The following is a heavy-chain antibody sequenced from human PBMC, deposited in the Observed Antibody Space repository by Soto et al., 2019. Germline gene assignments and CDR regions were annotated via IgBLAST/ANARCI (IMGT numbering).Heavy chain of an antibody. CDR1: GFTFSSYA. V-gene: IGHV3-23*01. Sequence: EVQLLESGGGLVQPGGSLRLSCAASGFTFSSYAMSWVRQAPGKGLEWVSAISGSGGSTYYADSVKGRFTISRDNSKNTLYLQMNSLRVEDTAVYYCANILGRKNNLDYWGQGTLVTVSS. CDR2: ISGSGGST. CDR3: ANILGRKNNLDY. J-gene: IGHJ4*02. D-gene: IGHD1-26*01.